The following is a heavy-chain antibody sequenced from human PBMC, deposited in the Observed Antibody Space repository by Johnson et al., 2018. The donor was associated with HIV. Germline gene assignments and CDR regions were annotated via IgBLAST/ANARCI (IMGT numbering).Heavy chain of an antibody. Sequence: QMLLVESGGGVVQPGRSLRLSCAAPGFTFSSYAMHWVRQAPGKGLVWVSVIRYDRSNKYYLDSVRGRSTISLDNSKNTLYLQMNSLRAEDTAVYYCARDRGRAYYNFWSGTRSACAFDIWGQGTMVTVSS. V-gene: IGHV3-30*04. D-gene: IGHD3-3*01. CDR3: ARDRGRAYYNFWSGTRSACAFDI. J-gene: IGHJ3*02. CDR2: IRYDRSNK. CDR1: GFTFSSYA.